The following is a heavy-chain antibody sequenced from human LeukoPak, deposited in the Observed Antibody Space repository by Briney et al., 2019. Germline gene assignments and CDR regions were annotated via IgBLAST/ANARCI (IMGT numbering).Heavy chain of an antibody. V-gene: IGHV3-30*02. CDR1: GFTFSSYG. J-gene: IGHJ3*02. CDR2: IRYDGSNK. CDR3: ARVRPTEYSSGSSHIRGAFDI. Sequence: PGGSLRLSCAASGFTFSSYGMHWVRQAPGKGLEWVAFIRYDGSNKYYADSVKGRFTISRDNSKNTLYLQMNSLRAEDTAVYYCARVRPTEYSSGSSHIRGAFDIWGQGTMVTVSS. D-gene: IGHD6-19*01.